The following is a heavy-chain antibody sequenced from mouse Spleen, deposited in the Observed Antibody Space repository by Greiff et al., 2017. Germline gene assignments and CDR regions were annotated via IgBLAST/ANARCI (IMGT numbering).Heavy chain of an antibody. V-gene: IGHV4-1*01. CDR2: INPDSSTI. CDR3: ARDGRYWYLDV. J-gene: IGHJ1*03. CDR1: GIAFSRYW. Sequence: VQLKESGGGLVQPGGSLKLSCAASGIAFSRYWMSWVRRAPGQGLEWIGEINPDSSTINYAPSLKDKFIISRDNAKNTLYLQMSKVRSEDTALYYSARDGRYWYLDVWGTGTTVTVSS. D-gene: IGHD1-1*01.